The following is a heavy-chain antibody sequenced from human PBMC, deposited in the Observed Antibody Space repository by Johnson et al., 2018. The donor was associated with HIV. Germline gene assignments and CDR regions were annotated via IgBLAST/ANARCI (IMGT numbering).Heavy chain of an antibody. CDR3: ATLKGPRLHIAARRPDAFDI. V-gene: IGHV3-15*01. CDR1: GFTFSNAW. CDR2: IKSKTDGSNK. Sequence: VQLVESGGGLVKPGESLRLSCAASGFTFSNAWMHWVRQAPGKGLEWVGRIKSKTDGSNKYYADSVKGRFTISRDNSKNTLYLQMNSLRAEDTAVYYCATLKGPRLHIAARRPDAFDIWGQGTMVTVSS. D-gene: IGHD6-6*01. J-gene: IGHJ3*02.